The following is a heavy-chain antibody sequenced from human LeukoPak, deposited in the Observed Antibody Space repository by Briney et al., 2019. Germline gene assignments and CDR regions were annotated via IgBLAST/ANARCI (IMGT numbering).Heavy chain of an antibody. J-gene: IGHJ4*02. CDR1: GFTFTSSA. CDR2: IVVGSGNT. V-gene: IGHV1-58*01. D-gene: IGHD4-23*01. CDR3: VREESGGYFDY. Sequence: SVKVSCKASGFTFTSSAVQWVRQARGQRLEWIGWIVVGSGNTNYAQKFQERVTMTRDTSTSTVYMELRSLRSEDTALYYCVREESGGYFDYWGQGTLVSVSS.